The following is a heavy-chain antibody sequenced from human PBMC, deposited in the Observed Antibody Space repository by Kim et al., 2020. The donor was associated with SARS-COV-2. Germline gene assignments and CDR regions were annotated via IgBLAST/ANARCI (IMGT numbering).Heavy chain of an antibody. V-gene: IGHV1-46*01. CDR3: ARSGMDV. CDR2: GVT. J-gene: IGHJ6*02. Sequence: GVTTYAQKFQGRVTMTRDTSTTTVYMELSSLRSEDTAMYYCARSGMDVWGQGTTVTVSS.